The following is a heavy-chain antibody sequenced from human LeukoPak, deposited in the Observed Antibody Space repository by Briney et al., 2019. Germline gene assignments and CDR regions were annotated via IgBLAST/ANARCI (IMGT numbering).Heavy chain of an antibody. CDR3: ATLRFLEWFSYYYYMDV. V-gene: IGHV1-69-2*01. CDR1: GYTFTDYY. D-gene: IGHD3-3*01. J-gene: IGHJ6*03. CDR2: VDPEDGET. Sequence: ATVIISCKVSGYTFTDYYMHWVQQAPGKGLEWMGLVDPEDGETIYAEKSQGRVTITADTSTDTAYMELSSLRSEDTAVYYCATLRFLEWFSYYYYMDVWGKGTTVTVSS.